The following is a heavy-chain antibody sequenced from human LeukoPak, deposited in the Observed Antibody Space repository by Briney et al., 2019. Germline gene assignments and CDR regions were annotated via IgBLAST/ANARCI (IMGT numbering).Heavy chain of an antibody. CDR2: ISYDGSNK. Sequence: GGSLRLSCAASGFTFSSYGMHWVRQAPGKGLEWVAVISYDGSNKYYADSVKGRFTISRDNSKNTLYLQMNSLRAEDTAVYYCAKDGGLPYNWFNPWGQGTLVTVSS. CDR3: AKDGGLPYNWFNP. D-gene: IGHD5-12*01. V-gene: IGHV3-30*18. J-gene: IGHJ5*02. CDR1: GFTFSSYG.